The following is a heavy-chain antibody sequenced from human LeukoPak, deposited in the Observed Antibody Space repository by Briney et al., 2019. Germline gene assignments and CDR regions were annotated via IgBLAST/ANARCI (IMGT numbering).Heavy chain of an antibody. Sequence: SETLSLTCTVSGGSISTYYWSWIRQPAGKDLEWIGHIYSSGSTNYNPSLKSRVTMSVDTSKNQLSLKLNSVTAADTAVYYCATGYYGSGSYYFWFDPWGQGTLVTVSS. J-gene: IGHJ5*02. CDR1: GGSISTYY. D-gene: IGHD3-10*01. V-gene: IGHV4-4*07. CDR3: ATGYYGSGSYYFWFDP. CDR2: IYSSGST.